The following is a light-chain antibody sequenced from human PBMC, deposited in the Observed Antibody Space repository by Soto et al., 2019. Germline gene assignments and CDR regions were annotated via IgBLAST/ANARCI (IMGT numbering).Light chain of an antibody. CDR3: QQRHMRPIT. V-gene: IGKV3-11*01. CDR2: DAY. CDR1: QRFRGL. Sequence: EDVLTQPPVTLTLAPVERATLSCRASQRFRGLLAWYQQKPGQAPRLLIYDAYNRATGIPPRFSGSGSGTDFTLTISSLEPEDSAVYYCQQRHMRPITFGHGTRLE. J-gene: IGKJ5*01.